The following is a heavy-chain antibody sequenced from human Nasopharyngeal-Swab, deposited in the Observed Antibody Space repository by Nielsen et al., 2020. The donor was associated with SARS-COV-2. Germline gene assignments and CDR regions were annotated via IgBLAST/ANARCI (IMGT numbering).Heavy chain of an antibody. Sequence: GESLKIPCAASGFSFSDYYISWIRQAPGKGLEWVSYISTTGTTMYYADSVKGRFIISRDNAKNSLSLQMNSLRAEDTAVYYCARGLRGRTDFDYWGQGTLVTVSS. CDR1: GFSFSDYY. CDR3: ARGLRGRTDFDY. CDR2: ISTTGTTM. D-gene: IGHD3/OR15-3a*01. V-gene: IGHV3-11*01. J-gene: IGHJ4*02.